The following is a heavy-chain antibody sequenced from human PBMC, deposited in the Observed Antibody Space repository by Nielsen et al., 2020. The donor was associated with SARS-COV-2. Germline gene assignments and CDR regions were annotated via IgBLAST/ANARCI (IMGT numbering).Heavy chain of an antibody. J-gene: IGHJ6*02. Sequence: WVRQAPGQGLEWMGRISAYNGNTNYAQKLQGRVTMTTDTSTSTAYMELSSLRSEDTAVYYCARGRGSSGWYEQSLVGDYYYYGMDVWGQGTTVTVSS. CDR3: ARGRGSSGWYEQSLVGDYYYYGMDV. CDR2: ISAYNGNT. D-gene: IGHD6-19*01. V-gene: IGHV1-18*01.